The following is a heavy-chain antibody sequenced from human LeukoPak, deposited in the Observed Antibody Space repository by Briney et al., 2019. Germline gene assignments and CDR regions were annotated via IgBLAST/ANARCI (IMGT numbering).Heavy chain of an antibody. J-gene: IGHJ5*02. V-gene: IGHV3-74*01. CDR2: INNDGSGT. CDR3: VRGGESTWS. D-gene: IGHD2-15*01. Sequence: GSLRLSCAASGFTFSSYWMHWVRQAPGKGPVWVSRINNDGSGTTYADSVKGRFTIYRDDAKNTLYLQMNSLRAEDTAVYYCVRGGESTWSWGQGTLGTVSS. CDR1: GFTFSSYW.